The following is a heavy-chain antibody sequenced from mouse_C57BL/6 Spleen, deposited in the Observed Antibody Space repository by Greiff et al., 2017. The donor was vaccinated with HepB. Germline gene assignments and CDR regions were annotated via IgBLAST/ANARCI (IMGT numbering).Heavy chain of an antibody. V-gene: IGHV1-9*01. J-gene: IGHJ3*01. D-gene: IGHD2-2*01. CDR1: GYTFPGYW. Sequence: VQLQESGAELMKPGASVTLSCKATGYTFPGYWIEWVKPRPGHGLEWIGEILPGSGSTNYNEKFKGKATFTADTSSNTANMQLSSLTTEDSAIYYCARPIYYGYDGFAYWGQGTLVTVSA. CDR2: ILPGSGST. CDR3: ARPIYYGYDGFAY.